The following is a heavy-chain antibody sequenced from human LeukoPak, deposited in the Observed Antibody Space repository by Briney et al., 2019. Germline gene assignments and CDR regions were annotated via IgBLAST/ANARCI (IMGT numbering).Heavy chain of an antibody. J-gene: IGHJ4*02. V-gene: IGHV3-30*04. D-gene: IGHD6-19*01. CDR3: ARVGPYSSGYFDS. CDR2: ISSDLNNK. Sequence: GGSLRLSCAASGFSFTSYTMHWVRQAPGKGLEWLAVISSDLNNKYYADPVKGRFTISRDNSKNTLYLQLNSLGPEDTAIYYCARVGPYSSGYFDSWGQGTLVTVSS. CDR1: GFSFTSYT.